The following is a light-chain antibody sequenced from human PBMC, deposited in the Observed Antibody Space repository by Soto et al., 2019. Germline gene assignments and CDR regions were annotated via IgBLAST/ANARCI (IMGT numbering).Light chain of an antibody. Sequence: EIVMSQSPATLSVSPGDTATLSCRASQRVSGKLAWYQHKPGQPPRLLIYGASNRASGVPDRFSGRGSETAVSLTGSSLQSEDFAVYYCQQYNDWPPLTVGGRTRVEIE. V-gene: IGKV3-15*01. CDR3: QQYNDWPPLT. CDR1: QRVSGK. CDR2: GAS. J-gene: IGKJ4*01.